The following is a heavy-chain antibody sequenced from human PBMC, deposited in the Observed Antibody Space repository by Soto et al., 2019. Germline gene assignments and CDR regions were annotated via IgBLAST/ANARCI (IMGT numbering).Heavy chain of an antibody. CDR1: GFIFSNYA. CDR2: VGSGVSK. J-gene: IGHJ5*02. D-gene: IGHD2-21*01. CDR3: AKCRGSGDRSAYLVDA. V-gene: IGHV3-23*01. Sequence: DVQLLESGGSLVQPGGSLRLSCSASGFIFSNYAMTWVRQAPGKGLEWVATVGSGVSKYYLDSVKGRFTISRDNSKNTVYLQMNSLRAEDAAVYYCAKCRGSGDRSAYLVDAWGQGTLVTVSS.